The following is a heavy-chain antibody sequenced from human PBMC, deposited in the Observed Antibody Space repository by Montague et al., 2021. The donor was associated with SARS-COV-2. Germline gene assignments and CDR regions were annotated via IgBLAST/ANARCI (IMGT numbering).Heavy chain of an antibody. CDR1: GFTFSNYA. J-gene: IGHJ4*02. V-gene: IGHV3-30-3*01. CDR3: ARDYSGVPGGYYSYFDY. Sequence: SLRLSCAASGFTFSNYAMHWVRQAPGKGLEWVAVISYDGSNKYYADSVKGRFTISRDNSKNTLYLQMNSLRAGDTAVYYCARDYSGVPGGYYSYFDYWGQGTMVTVSS. CDR2: ISYDGSNK. D-gene: IGHD3-10*01.